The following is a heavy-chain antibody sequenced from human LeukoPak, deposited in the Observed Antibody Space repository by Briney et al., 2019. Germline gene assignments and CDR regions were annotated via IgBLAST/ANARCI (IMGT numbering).Heavy chain of an antibody. Sequence: SETLSLTCAVSGGSISSGGYSWSWIRQPPGKGLEWIGYIYHSGSTYYNPSLKSRVTISVDRSKNQFSLKLSSVTAADTAVYYCARGRSGEYDILTSLDAFDIWGQGTMVTVSS. V-gene: IGHV4-30-2*01. J-gene: IGHJ3*02. CDR2: IYHSGST. D-gene: IGHD3-9*01. CDR1: GGSISSGGYS. CDR3: ARGRSGEYDILTSLDAFDI.